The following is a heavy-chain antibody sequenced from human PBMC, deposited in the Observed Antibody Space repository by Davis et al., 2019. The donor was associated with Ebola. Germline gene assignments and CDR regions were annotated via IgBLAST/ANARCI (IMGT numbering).Heavy chain of an antibody. J-gene: IGHJ4*02. D-gene: IGHD4-17*01. Sequence: GESLKISCAASGFTFSSYWMHWVRQAPGKGLVWVSRINSDGSSTSYADSVKGRFTISRDNAKNTLYLQMNSLRAEDTAVYYCARGPTIYGDFYFDYWGQGTLVTVSS. CDR2: INSDGSST. V-gene: IGHV3-74*01. CDR1: GFTFSSYW. CDR3: ARGPTIYGDFYFDY.